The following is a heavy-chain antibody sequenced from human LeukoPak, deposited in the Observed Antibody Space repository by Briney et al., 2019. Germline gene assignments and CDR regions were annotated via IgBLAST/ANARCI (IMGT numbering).Heavy chain of an antibody. D-gene: IGHD3-3*01. CDR3: ARGGFDFWSGRNRPFDY. V-gene: IGHV4-61*02. CDR1: GGSISSGSYY. CDR2: IYTSGST. J-gene: IGHJ4*02. Sequence: PSQTLSPTCTVSGGSISSGSYYWGWIRQPAGKGLEWIGRIYTSGSTNYNPSLKSRVTISADTSKNQFSLKLSSVTAADTAVYYCARGGFDFWSGRNRPFDYWGQGTLVTVSS.